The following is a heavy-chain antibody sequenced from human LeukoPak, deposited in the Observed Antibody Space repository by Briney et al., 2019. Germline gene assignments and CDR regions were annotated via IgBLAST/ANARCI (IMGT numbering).Heavy chain of an antibody. Sequence: ASVKVSCKASGYTLTGYYMHWVRQAPGQGLEWMGWINPNSGGTNYAQKFQGRVTMTRDTSISTAYMELSRLRSDDTAVYYCAREVVTMVRGVSGPFDYWGQGTLVTVSS. V-gene: IGHV1-2*02. J-gene: IGHJ4*02. CDR3: AREVVTMVRGVSGPFDY. D-gene: IGHD3-10*01. CDR2: INPNSGGT. CDR1: GYTLTGYY.